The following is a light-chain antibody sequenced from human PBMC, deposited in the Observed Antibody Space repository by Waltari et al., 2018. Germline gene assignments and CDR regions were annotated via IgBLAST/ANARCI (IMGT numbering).Light chain of an antibody. CDR2: GDN. Sequence: QSVLTQPPSVSGAPGQRVTISCIGTYTNIGSGYDVQWFQQLPGSAPKVLLYGDNYWPSGGPDRFSGSTSGTSASLTITGLQAEDEGDYYCQSYDSSLSQVFGSGTKVTVL. V-gene: IGLV1-40*01. J-gene: IGLJ6*01. CDR1: YTNIGSGYD. CDR3: QSYDSSLSQV.